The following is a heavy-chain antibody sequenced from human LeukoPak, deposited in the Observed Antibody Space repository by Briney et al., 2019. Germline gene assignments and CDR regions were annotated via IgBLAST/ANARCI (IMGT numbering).Heavy chain of an antibody. J-gene: IGHJ3*02. Sequence: GGSLRLSCAASGFTFSSYAMSWVRQAPGKGLEWVSAISGSGDSTYYADSVKGRFTISRDNSKNTLYLQMNSLRAEDTAVYYCAKNINIAVVFDAFDIWGQGTMVTVSS. CDR1: GFTFSSYA. CDR3: AKNINIAVVFDAFDI. D-gene: IGHD2-21*01. V-gene: IGHV3-23*01. CDR2: ISGSGDST.